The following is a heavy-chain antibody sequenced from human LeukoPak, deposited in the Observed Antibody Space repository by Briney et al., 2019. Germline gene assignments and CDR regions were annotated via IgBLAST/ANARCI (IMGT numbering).Heavy chain of an antibody. V-gene: IGHV4-39*01. J-gene: IGHJ4*02. Sequence: PSETLSLTCTVSGGSIISSTYYWGWIRQPPGTGLEWIGSIYYSGSTYYNPSLKSRVTISVDTSKNQLSLVLSSVTAADTAVYYCARHGEEGFWSGYFKGAFDYWGQGTLVTVSS. CDR3: ARHGEEGFWSGYFKGAFDY. D-gene: IGHD3-3*01. CDR2: IYYSGST. CDR1: GGSIISSTYY.